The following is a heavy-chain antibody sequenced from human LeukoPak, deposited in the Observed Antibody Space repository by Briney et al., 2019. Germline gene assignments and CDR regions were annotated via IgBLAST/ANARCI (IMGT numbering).Heavy chain of an antibody. CDR2: INWNSGTM. Sequence: PGGSLRLSCAASGFTFDDYAMHWVRQAPGKGLEWVSGINWNSGTMGYADSVKGRFTISRDNAENSLYLQMNSLRAEDTALYYCGKDMEAAMAGTMNYWGQGTLVTVSS. CDR1: GFTFDDYA. V-gene: IGHV3-9*01. D-gene: IGHD6-19*01. CDR3: GKDMEAAMAGTMNY. J-gene: IGHJ4*02.